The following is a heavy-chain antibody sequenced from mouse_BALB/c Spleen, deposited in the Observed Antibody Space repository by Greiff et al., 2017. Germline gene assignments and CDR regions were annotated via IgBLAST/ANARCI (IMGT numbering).Heavy chain of an antibody. J-gene: IGHJ2*01. Sequence: EVMLVESGGGLVQPGGSLKLSCAASGFTFSSYGMSWVRQTPDKRLELVATINSNGGSTYYPDSVKGRFTISRDNAKNTLYLQMSSLKSEDTAMYYCARDHYYGLYFDYWGQGTTLTVSS. V-gene: IGHV5-6-3*01. D-gene: IGHD1-2*01. CDR3: ARDHYYGLYFDY. CDR1: GFTFSSYG. CDR2: INSNGGST.